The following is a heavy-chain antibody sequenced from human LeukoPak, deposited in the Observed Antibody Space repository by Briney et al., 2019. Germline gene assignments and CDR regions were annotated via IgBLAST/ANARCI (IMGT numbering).Heavy chain of an antibody. CDR2: IYYSGST. CDR3: ARLRGIAVAGTWLDYYYYYMDV. J-gene: IGHJ6*03. V-gene: IGHV4-39*01. D-gene: IGHD6-19*01. Sequence: PSETLSLTCTVSGGSISSSSYYWAWIRQPPGKGLEWIGSIYYSGSTYYNPSLKSRVTISVDTSKNQISLKLSSVTAADTAVYYCARLRGIAVAGTWLDYYYYYMDVWGKGTTVTVSS. CDR1: GGSISSSSYY.